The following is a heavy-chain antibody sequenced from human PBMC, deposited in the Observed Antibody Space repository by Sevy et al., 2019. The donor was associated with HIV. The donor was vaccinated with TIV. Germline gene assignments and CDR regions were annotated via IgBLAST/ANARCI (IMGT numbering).Heavy chain of an antibody. V-gene: IGHV3-23*01. CDR3: AKGSGFGELLPYYFDY. CDR2: ISGSGGST. CDR1: GFTFSNYA. J-gene: IGHJ4*02. D-gene: IGHD3-10*01. Sequence: GGSLRLSCAASGFTFSNYAMNWVRQAPGKGLEWVSAISGSGGSTYYVDSVKGRFTISRDNSKSTLYLQMNSLRAEDTAVFYCAKGSGFGELLPYYFDYWGQGTLVTVSS.